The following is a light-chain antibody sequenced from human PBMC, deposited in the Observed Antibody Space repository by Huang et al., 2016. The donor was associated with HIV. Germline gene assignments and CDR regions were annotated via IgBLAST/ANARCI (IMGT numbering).Light chain of an antibody. CDR1: QNINTY. CDR2: SAS. J-gene: IGKJ5*01. Sequence: DILLTQSPSSLSASVGDRVTITGRASQNINTYLNWYQQNPGKAPNLLIHSASTLQTGVPSRFSGSGSGTDFTLTVNSLQPEDSATYYCQQGYSALITFGQGTRL. CDR3: QQGYSALIT. V-gene: IGKV1-39*01.